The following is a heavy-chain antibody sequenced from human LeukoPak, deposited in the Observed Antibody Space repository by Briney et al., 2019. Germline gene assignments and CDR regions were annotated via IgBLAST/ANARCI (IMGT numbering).Heavy chain of an antibody. J-gene: IGHJ4*02. D-gene: IGHD6-13*01. CDR1: GYTFTSYG. CDR2: NSAYNGNT. CDR3: ARAIAALELVPFDY. V-gene: IGHV1-18*01. Sequence: VASVKVSCKASGYTFTSYGISWVRQAPGQGLEWMGWNSAYNGNTNYAQKLQGRVTMTTDTSTSTAYMELRSLRSDDTAVYYCARAIAALELVPFDYWGQGTLVTVSS.